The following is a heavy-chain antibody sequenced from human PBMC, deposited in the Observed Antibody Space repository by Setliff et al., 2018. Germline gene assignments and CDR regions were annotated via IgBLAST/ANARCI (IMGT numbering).Heavy chain of an antibody. Sequence: SETLSLTCTVSGGSISSGGYYWSWIRQHPGKGLEWIGYIYYSGSTYYNPSPKSRVTISVDTSKNQFSLKLSSVTAADTAVYYCARGAPPRVWYNYYYMDVWGKGTTVTVSS. D-gene: IGHD3-10*01. J-gene: IGHJ6*03. V-gene: IGHV4-31*02. CDR3: ARGAPPRVWYNYYYMDV. CDR2: IYYSGST. CDR1: GGSISSGGYY.